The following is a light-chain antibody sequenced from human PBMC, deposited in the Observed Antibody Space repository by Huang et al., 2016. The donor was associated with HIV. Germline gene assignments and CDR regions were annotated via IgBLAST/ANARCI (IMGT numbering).Light chain of an antibody. CDR2: DAA. Sequence: EIEMPQSPATLSVSPGERATLSCRASHSVDSDLAWYQQKPGQAPRLLIYDAATRGTGISAKVNGTGSGTEFSLSITNRQSEDFAVYYCQQYNDWPPLTFGGGTKVEI. CDR1: HSVDSD. CDR3: QQYNDWPPLT. V-gene: IGKV3-15*01. J-gene: IGKJ4*01.